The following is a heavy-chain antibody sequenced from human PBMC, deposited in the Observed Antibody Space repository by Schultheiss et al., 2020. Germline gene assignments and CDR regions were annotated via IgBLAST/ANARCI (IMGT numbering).Heavy chain of an antibody. CDR1: GFSLSNGRMG. V-gene: IGHV2-26*01. CDR3: ARSLGYSTSYYFDY. Sequence: SGPTLVKPTETLTLTCTVSGFSLSNGRMGVSWIRQPPGKALEWLAHIFSNDEKSYSTSLKSRLTISKDTSKSQVVLTMTNMDPIDTATYYCARSLGYSTSYYFDYWGQGTLVTRLL. CDR2: IFSNDEK. D-gene: IGHD6-6*01. J-gene: IGHJ4*02.